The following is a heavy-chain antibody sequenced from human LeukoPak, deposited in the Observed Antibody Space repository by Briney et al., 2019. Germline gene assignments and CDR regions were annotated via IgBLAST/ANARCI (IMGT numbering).Heavy chain of an antibody. CDR2: ISAYNGNT. CDR3: AREGIAAAYYYYYYYMDV. Sequence: APVKVSCKASGYTFTSYGISWVRQAPGQGLEWMGWISAYNGNTNYAQKLQGRVTMTTDTPTSTAYMELRSLRSDDTAVYYCAREGIAAAYYYYYYYMDVWGKGTTVTVSS. V-gene: IGHV1-18*01. CDR1: GYTFTSYG. D-gene: IGHD6-13*01. J-gene: IGHJ6*03.